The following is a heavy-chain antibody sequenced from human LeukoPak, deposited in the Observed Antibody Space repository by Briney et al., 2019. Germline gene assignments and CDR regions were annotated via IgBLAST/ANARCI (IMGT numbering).Heavy chain of an antibody. CDR3: ATGGDFGDHRGFLDY. CDR1: GGSISSSNW. Sequence: SGTLSLTCAVSGGSISSSNWWSWVRPPPGKGLEWIGEIFHSGSTNYNPSLKSRVTISVDKSKNQFSLKLSSVTAPDTAVYYCATGGDFGDHRGFLDYWGQGTLVTVPS. D-gene: IGHD4-17*01. CDR2: IFHSGST. J-gene: IGHJ4*02. V-gene: IGHV4-4*02.